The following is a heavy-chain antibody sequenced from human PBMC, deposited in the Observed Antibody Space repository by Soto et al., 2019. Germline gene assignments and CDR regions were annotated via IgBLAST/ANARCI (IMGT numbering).Heavy chain of an antibody. D-gene: IGHD5-12*01. V-gene: IGHV4-31*03. CDR2: IYYSGST. CDR3: ARVKEMATTPSDAFDI. Sequence: QVQLQESGPGLVKPSQTLSLTCTVSGGSISSGGYYWSWIRQHPGKGLEWIGYIYYSGSTYYNPSLKSRVTISVDTSKNQFSLKLSSVTAADTAVYYCARVKEMATTPSDAFDIWGQGTMVTVSS. CDR1: GGSISSGGYY. J-gene: IGHJ3*02.